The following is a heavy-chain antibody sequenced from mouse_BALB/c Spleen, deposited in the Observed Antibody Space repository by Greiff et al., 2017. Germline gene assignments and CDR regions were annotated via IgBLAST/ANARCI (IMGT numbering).Heavy chain of an antibody. D-gene: IGHD2-3*01. J-gene: IGHJ4*01. CDR1: GYTFTSYY. V-gene: IGHV1S81*02. Sequence: VQRVESGAELVKPGASVKLSCKASGYTFTSYYMYWVKQRPGQGLEWIGEINPSNGGTNFNEKFKSKATLTVDKSSSTAYMQLSSLTSEDSAVYYCTRRYDGYYAMDYWGQGTSVTVSS. CDR3: TRRYDGYYAMDY. CDR2: INPSNGGT.